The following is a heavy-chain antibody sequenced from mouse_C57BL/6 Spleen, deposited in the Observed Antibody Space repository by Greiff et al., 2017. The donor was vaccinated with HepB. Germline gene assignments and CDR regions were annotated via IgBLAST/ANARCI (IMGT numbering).Heavy chain of an antibody. J-gene: IGHJ2*01. D-gene: IGHD1-1*01. CDR3: ARCYYGSSYVYFDY. CDR1: GYTFTSYW. Sequence: VQLQQPGAELVKPGASVKLSCKASGYTFTSYWMQWVKQRPGQGLEWIGEIDPSDSYTNYNQKFKGKATLTVDTSSSTAYMQLSSLTSEDSAVYYCARCYYGSSYVYFDYWGQGTTLTVSS. CDR2: IDPSDSYT. V-gene: IGHV1-50*01.